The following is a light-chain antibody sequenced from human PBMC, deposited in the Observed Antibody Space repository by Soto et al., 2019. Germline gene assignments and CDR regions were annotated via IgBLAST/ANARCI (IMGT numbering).Light chain of an antibody. J-gene: IGLJ1*01. CDR2: DVS. V-gene: IGLV2-11*01. CDR3: CSYAGSYSYV. Sequence: QSVRTQPRSVSGYPGQSVTISCTGTSSDVGGYNYVSWYQEQPGKAPKLMIYDVSKRPSGVPDRFSGSKSGNTASLTISGLQAEDEADYYCCSYAGSYSYVFGTGTKVTVL. CDR1: SSDVGGYNY.